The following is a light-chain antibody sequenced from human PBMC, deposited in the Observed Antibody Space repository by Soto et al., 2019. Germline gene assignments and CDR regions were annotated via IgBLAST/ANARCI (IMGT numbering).Light chain of an antibody. CDR3: SSYTRSSFYV. V-gene: IGLV2-14*01. Sequence: QSALTQPASVSGSPGQSITISCTGTSSDVGGYNYVSWYQQLPGKAPKLMIYDVSNRPSGVSNRFSGSKSGNTASLTISGLQAEDEADYYCSSYTRSSFYVFGTGTKLTVL. CDR1: SSDVGGYNY. J-gene: IGLJ1*01. CDR2: DVS.